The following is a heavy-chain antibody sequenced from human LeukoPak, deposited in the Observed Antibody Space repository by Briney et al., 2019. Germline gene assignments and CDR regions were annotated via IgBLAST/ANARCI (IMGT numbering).Heavy chain of an antibody. D-gene: IGHD2-2*01. Sequence: SETLSLTCAVYGASFSGYYWSWVRQPPGKGLEWIGEINHSGSTNYNPSLKSRVTISVATSKNQFSLKLSSVTAADTAVYYCARFGSRRVPAAIRPRYLDLWGRGTLVTVSS. V-gene: IGHV4-34*01. CDR1: GASFSGYY. CDR2: INHSGST. J-gene: IGHJ2*01. CDR3: ARFGSRRVPAAIRPRYLDL.